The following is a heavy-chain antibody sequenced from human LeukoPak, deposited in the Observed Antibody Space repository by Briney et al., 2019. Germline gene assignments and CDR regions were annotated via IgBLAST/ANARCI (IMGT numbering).Heavy chain of an antibody. CDR3: ARAIYCSGGSCNSGNGMDV. J-gene: IGHJ6*02. CDR2: IHTSGST. V-gene: IGHV4-4*07. Sequence: SETLSLTCTVSGGSISSHYWSWIRQPAGKGLEWIGRIHTSGSTNYNPSLKSRVTISVDTSKNQFSLKLSSVTAADTAVYYCARAIYCSGGSCNSGNGMDVWGQGTTVTVSS. CDR1: GGSISSHY. D-gene: IGHD2-15*01.